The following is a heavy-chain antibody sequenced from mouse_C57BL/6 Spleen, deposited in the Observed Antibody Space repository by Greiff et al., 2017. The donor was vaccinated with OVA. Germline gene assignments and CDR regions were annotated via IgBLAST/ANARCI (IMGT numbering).Heavy chain of an antibody. CDR2: ISNGGGST. J-gene: IGHJ1*03. V-gene: IGHV5-12*01. CDR3: ARQGGFITTVDWYLDV. Sequence: EVQGVESGGGLVQPGGSLKLSCAASGFTFSDYYMYWVRQTPEKRLEWVAYISNGGGSTYSPDTVKGRFTFSRDNAKNTLYLQMSRLTSEDTAMYYCARQGGFITTVDWYLDVWGTGTTVTVSS. D-gene: IGHD1-1*01. CDR1: GFTFSDYY.